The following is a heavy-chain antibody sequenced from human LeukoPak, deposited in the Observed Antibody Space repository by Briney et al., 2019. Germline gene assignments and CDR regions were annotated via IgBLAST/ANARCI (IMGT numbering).Heavy chain of an antibody. Sequence: SETLSLTCTVSDGSISSRSYYWGWIRQPPGKGLEWIGYIYYSGSTYYNPSLKSRVTISVDTSKNQFSLKLNSVTAADTAVHYCARTGGTIDYWGQGTLVTVSS. V-gene: IGHV4-30-4*08. J-gene: IGHJ4*02. D-gene: IGHD2-15*01. CDR2: IYYSGST. CDR1: DGSISSRSYY. CDR3: ARTGGTIDY.